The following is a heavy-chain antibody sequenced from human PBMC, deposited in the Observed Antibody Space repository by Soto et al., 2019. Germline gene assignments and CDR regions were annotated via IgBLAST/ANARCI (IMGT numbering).Heavy chain of an antibody. Sequence: EVQLVESGGGLVKPGGSLRLSCAASGFTFSSYSMNWVRQAPGKGLEWVSSISSSSSYIYYADSVKGRFTISRDNAKNSLYLQMNRLRAEDTAVYYWASDQPGYSYGYGLGYWGQGTLVTGSS. D-gene: IGHD5-18*01. CDR3: ASDQPGYSYGYGLGY. V-gene: IGHV3-21*01. J-gene: IGHJ4*02. CDR1: GFTFSSYS. CDR2: ISSSSSYI.